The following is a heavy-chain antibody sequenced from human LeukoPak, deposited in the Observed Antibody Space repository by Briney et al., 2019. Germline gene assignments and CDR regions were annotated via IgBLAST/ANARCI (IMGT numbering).Heavy chain of an antibody. Sequence: SETLSLTCTVSGGSISSYYWSWIRQPPGKGLEWIGSIYYSGSTYYNPSLKSRVTISVDTSKNQFSLKLSSVTAADTAVYYCATYSSLNRREFQYWGQGTLLTVSS. CDR3: ATYSSLNRREFQY. CDR2: IYYSGST. J-gene: IGHJ1*01. V-gene: IGHV4-59*05. CDR1: GGSISSYY. D-gene: IGHD3-22*01.